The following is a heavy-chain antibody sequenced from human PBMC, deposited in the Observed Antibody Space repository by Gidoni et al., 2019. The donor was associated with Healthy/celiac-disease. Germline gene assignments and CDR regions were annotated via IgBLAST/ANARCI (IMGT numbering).Heavy chain of an antibody. CDR1: GSRLTSYW. Sequence: EVQLVQSGAQVTTPGESLKISCKGSGSRLTSYWIGWVRQMPGKGLEWMGIIYPGDSDTRYSPSFQGQVTISADKSISTAYLQWSSLKASDTAMYYCARLADCGGDCYYYFDYWGQGTLVTVSS. CDR3: ARLADCGGDCYYYFDY. V-gene: IGHV5-51*01. J-gene: IGHJ4*02. CDR2: IYPGDSDT. D-gene: IGHD2-21*01.